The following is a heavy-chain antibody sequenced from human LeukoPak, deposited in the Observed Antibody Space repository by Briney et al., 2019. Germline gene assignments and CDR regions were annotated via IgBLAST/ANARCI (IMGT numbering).Heavy chain of an antibody. CDR2: ISAYNGNT. CDR3: ARGWCSSTSCYGLVDY. D-gene: IGHD2-2*01. CDR1: GYTFTSYG. Sequence: GSVKVSCKASGYTFTSYGISWVRQAPGQGLEWMGWISAYNGNTNYAQKLQGRVTMTTDTSTSTAYMELRSLRSDDTAVYFCARGWCSSTSCYGLVDYWGQGTLVTVSS. J-gene: IGHJ4*02. V-gene: IGHV1-18*01.